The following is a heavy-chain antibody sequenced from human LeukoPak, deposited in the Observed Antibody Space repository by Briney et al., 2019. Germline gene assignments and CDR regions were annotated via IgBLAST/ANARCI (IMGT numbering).Heavy chain of an antibody. V-gene: IGHV1-18*01. CDR1: GYTFSQYP. Sequence: ASVKVSCKASGYTFSQYPISWVRQAPGQGLEWMGWISAYNGDTKYSEKFEGRVTMTTDTSTATAYMELRSLRSDETAVYYCAREAYYYDNSGYHSYFDSWGQGTLVTVSS. CDR2: ISAYNGDT. CDR3: AREAYYYDNSGYHSYFDS. D-gene: IGHD3-22*01. J-gene: IGHJ4*02.